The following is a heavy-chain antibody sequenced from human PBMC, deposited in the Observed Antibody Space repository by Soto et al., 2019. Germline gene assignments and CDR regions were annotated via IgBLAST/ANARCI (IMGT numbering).Heavy chain of an antibody. CDR2: IYPSDSYT. Sequence: GESLKISCKASGFSFTSYWIGWVRQVPGKGLECMGIIYPSDSYTNYSPSFQGHVTISADKPISTAYLQWSSLKASDTAMYYCARHSLAGDIVVVPAAILAFDIWGQGTMVTVSS. CDR1: GFSFTSYW. J-gene: IGHJ3*02. D-gene: IGHD2-2*02. CDR3: ARHSLAGDIVVVPAAILAFDI. V-gene: IGHV5-51*01.